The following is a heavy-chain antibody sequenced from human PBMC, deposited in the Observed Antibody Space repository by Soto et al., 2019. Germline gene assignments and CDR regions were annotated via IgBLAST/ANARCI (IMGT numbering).Heavy chain of an antibody. CDR3: ATDGPGKQSLVGYYFDY. V-gene: IGHV3-30*03. D-gene: IGHD6-19*01. J-gene: IGHJ4*02. Sequence: PGGSLRLSCVASGFTFSNYGMHWVRQAPGKGLEWVAVVSSDGSKKYYVDSVKGRFTISRDNSKNTLFLQMDSLTGEDTAVYFCATDGPGKQSLVGYYFDYWGQGTAVTVSS. CDR2: VSSDGSKK. CDR1: GFTFSNYG.